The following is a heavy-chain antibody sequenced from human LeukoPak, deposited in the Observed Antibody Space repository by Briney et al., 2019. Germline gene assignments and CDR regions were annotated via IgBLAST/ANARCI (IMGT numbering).Heavy chain of an antibody. Sequence: GGSLRLSCAASGFTFSNYWMSWVRQAPGKGLEWVANIKQDGSEKYYVDSVKGGFTISRDNAKNSLYLQMNSLRAEDTAVYYCVRSRAFDIWGQGTMVTVSS. V-gene: IGHV3-7*01. J-gene: IGHJ3*02. CDR1: GFTFSNYW. CDR3: VRSRAFDI. CDR2: IKQDGSEK.